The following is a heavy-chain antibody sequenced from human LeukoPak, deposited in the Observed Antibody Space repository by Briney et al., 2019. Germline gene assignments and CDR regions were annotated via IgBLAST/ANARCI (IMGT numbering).Heavy chain of an antibody. D-gene: IGHD5-12*01. CDR1: GFTLRSYE. Sequence: TGGSLRLSCAASGFTLRSYEMNWVRQARGKGLEWVSYISSSGSTIYNADSVKGRFTISRDNAKNSLYLQMNSLRAEDTAVYYCARERGYSGYDYFIDSPSDYWGQGTLVTVSS. V-gene: IGHV3-48*03. J-gene: IGHJ4*02. CDR3: ARERGYSGYDYFIDSPSDY. CDR2: ISSSGSTI.